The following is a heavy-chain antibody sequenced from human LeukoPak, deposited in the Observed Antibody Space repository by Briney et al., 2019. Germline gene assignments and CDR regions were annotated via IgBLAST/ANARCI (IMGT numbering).Heavy chain of an antibody. J-gene: IGHJ3*02. Sequence: ASVKVSCTASGYTFTSYGISWVRQAPGQGLEWMGWISAYNGNTNYAQKFQGRVTMTRNTSISTAYMELSSLRSEDTAVYYCAVARGEDDAFDIWGQGTMVTVSS. V-gene: IGHV1-18*01. CDR1: GYTFTSYG. D-gene: IGHD3-16*01. CDR3: AVARGEDDAFDI. CDR2: ISAYNGNT.